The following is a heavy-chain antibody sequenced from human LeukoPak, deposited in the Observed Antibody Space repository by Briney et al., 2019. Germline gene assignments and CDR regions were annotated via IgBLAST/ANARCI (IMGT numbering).Heavy chain of an antibody. CDR1: GYTFTSYA. Sequence: GASVKVSCKASGYTFTSYAMNWVRQAPGQGLEWMGWINTNAGNPTYAQGFTGRFVFSLDTSVSTAYLQISSLKAEDTAVYCCARQRSVAGEAVAGSWGQGTLVTVSS. CDR3: ARQRSVAGEAVAGS. CDR2: INTNAGNP. D-gene: IGHD6-19*01. V-gene: IGHV7-4-1*02. J-gene: IGHJ4*02.